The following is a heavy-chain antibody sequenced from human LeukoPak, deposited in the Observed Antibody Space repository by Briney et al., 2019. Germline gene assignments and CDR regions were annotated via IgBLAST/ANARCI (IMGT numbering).Heavy chain of an antibody. CDR3: ARDHYDGIGGFDY. D-gene: IGHD3-22*01. Sequence: PGGSLRLSCAASGFTFSTYWMSWVRQAPGKGLEWVASIKQDGSEKYYVDSVKGRFTISRDNARNSMYVQMNNLRAEDTAVYYCARDHYDGIGGFDYWGQGTLVTVSS. CDR2: IKQDGSEK. CDR1: GFTFSTYW. V-gene: IGHV3-7*01. J-gene: IGHJ4*02.